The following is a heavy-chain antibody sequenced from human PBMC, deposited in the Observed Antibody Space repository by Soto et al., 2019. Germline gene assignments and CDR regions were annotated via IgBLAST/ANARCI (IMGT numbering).Heavy chain of an antibody. CDR2: ISYDKNNK. D-gene: IGHD2-15*01. J-gene: IGHJ6*02. CDR3: ARAGCDGGSCYTLVGLRDGMDV. Sequence: QVQLVESGGGVVQPGRSLRLSCAASGFTFSSYVMYWVRQAPGKGLEWVAIISYDKNNKYYADSVKGRFTISRDNSKXTXXXQXXSLRGEDTAVYYCARAGCDGGSCYTLVGLRDGMDVWGQGTTVTVSS. V-gene: IGHV3-30-3*01. CDR1: GFTFSSYV.